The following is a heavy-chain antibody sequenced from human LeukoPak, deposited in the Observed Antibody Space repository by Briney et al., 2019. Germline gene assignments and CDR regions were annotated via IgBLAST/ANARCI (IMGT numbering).Heavy chain of an antibody. V-gene: IGHV4-39*01. CDR1: GDSISSSSYY. CDR2: IYYSGST. Sequence: ASETLSLTCTASGDSISSSSYYWGWIRQPPGKGLEWIGNIYYSGSTYYNPSLRSRFTISLDTSKNQFSLTLSSVTAADTAVYYCARLQYYYDSNGYYSLYYFDYWGQGTVVTVSS. CDR3: ARLQYYYDSNGYYSLYYFDY. D-gene: IGHD3-22*01. J-gene: IGHJ4*02.